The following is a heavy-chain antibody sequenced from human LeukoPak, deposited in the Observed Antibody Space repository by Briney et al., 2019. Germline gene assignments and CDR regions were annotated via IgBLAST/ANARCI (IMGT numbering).Heavy chain of an antibody. V-gene: IGHV3-23*01. CDR2: ISGSGGST. Sequence: GGSLRLSCAASGFTVSSNYMSWVRQAPGKGLEWVSAISGSGGSTYYADSVKGRFTISRDNSKNTLYLQMNSLRAEDTAVYYCAKDRSRANYDILTGYPGAFDIWGQGTMVTVSS. J-gene: IGHJ3*02. CDR3: AKDRSRANYDILTGYPGAFDI. CDR1: GFTVSSNY. D-gene: IGHD3-9*01.